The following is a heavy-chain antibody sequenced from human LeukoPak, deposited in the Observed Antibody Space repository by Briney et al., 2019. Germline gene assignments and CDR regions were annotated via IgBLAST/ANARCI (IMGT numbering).Heavy chain of an antibody. D-gene: IGHD6-19*01. CDR2: IQSETDGGTT. Sequence: GGSLRLSCAASGFSFSHAWMTWVRQAPGKGLEWIGRIQSETDGGTTDYAAPVKGRFTISGDDSKNMLYLQMNSLKNEDTAVYYCTTSPQWLENWGQGTLVTVSP. CDR3: TTSPQWLEN. J-gene: IGHJ4*02. CDR1: GFSFSHAW. V-gene: IGHV3-15*01.